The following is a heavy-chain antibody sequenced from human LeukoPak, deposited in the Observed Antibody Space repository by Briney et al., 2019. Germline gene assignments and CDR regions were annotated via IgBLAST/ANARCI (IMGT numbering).Heavy chain of an antibody. J-gene: IGHJ6*02. D-gene: IGHD2-21*02. CDR2: INPNSGGT. CDR1: GYRFTDYW. Sequence: ASVTVSCTASGYRFTDYWIQWVRQAPGQGLEWMRWINPNSGGTNYAQKFQGRVTMTRDTSISTAYMELSRLRSDDTAVYYCARLLFPDYYYYYGMDVWGQGTTVTVAS. CDR3: ARLLFPDYYYYYGMDV. V-gene: IGHV1-2*02.